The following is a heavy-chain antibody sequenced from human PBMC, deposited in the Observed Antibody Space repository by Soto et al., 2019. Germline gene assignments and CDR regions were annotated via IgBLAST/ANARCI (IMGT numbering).Heavy chain of an antibody. CDR3: AKHSSSSLYYYYHMDV. CDR2: ISGSGGST. Sequence: GSLRLSCAASGFTFSSYAMSWVRQAPGKGLEWVSAISGSGGSTYYADSVKGRFTISRDNSKNTLYLQMNSLRAEDTAVYYCAKHSSSSLYYYYHMDVWGKGTTVTVSS. CDR1: GFTFSSYA. V-gene: IGHV3-23*01. J-gene: IGHJ6*03. D-gene: IGHD6-6*01.